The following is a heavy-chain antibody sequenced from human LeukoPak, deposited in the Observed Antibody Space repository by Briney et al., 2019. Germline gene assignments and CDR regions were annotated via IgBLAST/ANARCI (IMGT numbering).Heavy chain of an antibody. V-gene: IGHV3-21*01. CDR3: ASDLSLTWYGDYKLPYFDY. Sequence: GGSLRLSCAASGFTFSTYSMNWVRQAPGKGLEWVSSISSSSYIYYADSVKGRFTISRDNAKNSLYLQMNSLRAEDTAVYYCASDLSLTWYGDYKLPYFDYWGQGTLVTVSS. D-gene: IGHD4-17*01. CDR2: ISSSSYI. J-gene: IGHJ4*02. CDR1: GFTFSTYS.